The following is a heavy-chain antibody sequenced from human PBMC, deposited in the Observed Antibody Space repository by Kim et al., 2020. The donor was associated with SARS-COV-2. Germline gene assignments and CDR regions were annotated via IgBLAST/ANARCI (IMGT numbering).Heavy chain of an antibody. CDR1: GYSFTSYW. J-gene: IGHJ6*02. CDR2: IDPSDSYT. V-gene: IGHV5-10-1*01. Sequence: GESLKISCKGSGYSFTSYWISWVRQMPGKGLEWMGRIDPSDSYTNYSPSFQGHVTISTDKSISTAYLQWSSLKASDPAMYYCANGNYGMDVWGQGTTVTVSS. CDR3: ANGNYGMDV.